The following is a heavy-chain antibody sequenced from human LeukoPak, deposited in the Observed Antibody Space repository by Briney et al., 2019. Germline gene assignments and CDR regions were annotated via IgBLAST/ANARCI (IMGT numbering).Heavy chain of an antibody. CDR3: VKDRGVLLWFGEPDY. J-gene: IGHJ4*02. V-gene: IGHV3-64D*06. CDR2: ISSNGGST. D-gene: IGHD3-10*01. CDR1: GFTFSSYA. Sequence: GGSLRLSCSASGFTFSSYAMHWVRQAPGKGLEYVSAISSNGGSTYYADSVKGRFTISRDNSKNTLYLQMSSLRAEDTAVYYGVKDRGVLLWFGEPDYWGQGTLVTVSS.